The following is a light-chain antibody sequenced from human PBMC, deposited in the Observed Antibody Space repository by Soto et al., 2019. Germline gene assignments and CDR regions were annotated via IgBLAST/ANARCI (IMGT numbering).Light chain of an antibody. J-gene: IGKJ4*01. CDR2: DVS. V-gene: IGKV1-13*02. CDR1: QGIESA. Sequence: AIQLTQSPSSLSASAGDRVIITCRASQGIESALAWYQQKPGKAPKLLIYDVSTLEIGVPSRFSGSGSGTDFTLTISSLQPEDFATYYCHQFESYPLTFGGGTKVETK. CDR3: HQFESYPLT.